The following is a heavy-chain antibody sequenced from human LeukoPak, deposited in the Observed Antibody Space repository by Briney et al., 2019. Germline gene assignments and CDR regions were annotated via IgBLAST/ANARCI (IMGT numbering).Heavy chain of an antibody. CDR1: GFTFSSYE. CDR3: AKNGNVVYTSYYMDV. J-gene: IGHJ6*03. V-gene: IGHV3-23*01. CDR2: ISNSGGST. D-gene: IGHD1-14*01. Sequence: GGSLRLSCAASGFTFSSYEMNWVRQAPGKGLEWVSAISNSGGSTNYADSVKGGFTISRDNSRNTLYLQMNSLRGEDTSLYYCAKNGNVVYTSYYMDVWGKGTTVTVSS.